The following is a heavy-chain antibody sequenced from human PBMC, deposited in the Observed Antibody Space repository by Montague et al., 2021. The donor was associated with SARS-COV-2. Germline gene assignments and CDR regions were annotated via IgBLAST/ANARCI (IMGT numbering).Heavy chain of an antibody. Sequence: SETLSLTCTVSGGSISTTRYYWGWIRQPPGKGLEWIASIFYSRTTYYNPSLRSRVTISVQTSKNQFSLTVTSVTAADTAIYYCASDVKNSYATDVWGQGTTVSVSS. CDR3: ASDVKNSYATDV. CDR2: IFYSRTT. CDR1: GGSISTTRYY. J-gene: IGHJ6*02. V-gene: IGHV4-39*07.